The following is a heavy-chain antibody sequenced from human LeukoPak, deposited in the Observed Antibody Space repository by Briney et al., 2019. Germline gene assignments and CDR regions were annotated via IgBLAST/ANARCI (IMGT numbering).Heavy chain of an antibody. V-gene: IGHV1-2*02. J-gene: IGHJ4*02. D-gene: IGHD6-19*01. Sequence: ASVKVSCKPSGYTFTGYYLHWVRQAPGQALEWMGCINLNTGATIYAQKFQGRVTMSRDTSMSTAYMELTSLRSDDTAVYYCARDRVGSGWPRPFYLEFWGQGTLVTVSS. CDR1: GYTFTGYY. CDR3: ARDRVGSGWPRPFYLEF. CDR2: INLNTGAT.